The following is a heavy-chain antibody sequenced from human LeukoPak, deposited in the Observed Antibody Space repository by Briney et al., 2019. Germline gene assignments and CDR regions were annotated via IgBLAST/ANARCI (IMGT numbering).Heavy chain of an antibody. Sequence: GGSLRLSCAASGFTFDDYGMSWVRQAPGKGLEWVSDINWNGGSTNYADSVKGRFTISRDNAKNSLYLQMNSLRAEDTALYYCAKDISVEMATISGIDYWGQGTLVTVSS. J-gene: IGHJ4*02. D-gene: IGHD5-24*01. CDR1: GFTFDDYG. CDR3: AKDISVEMATISGIDY. CDR2: INWNGGST. V-gene: IGHV3-20*04.